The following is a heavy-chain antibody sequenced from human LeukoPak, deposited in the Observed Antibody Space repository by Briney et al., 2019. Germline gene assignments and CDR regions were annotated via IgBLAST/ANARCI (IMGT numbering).Heavy chain of an antibody. J-gene: IGHJ4*02. CDR2: ISYDGSNK. CDR3: LSGSYYFDY. CDR1: GFTFSSYA. Sequence: GGSLRLSCAASGFTFSSYAMHWVRQAPGKGLEWVAVISYDGSNKYYADSVKGRFTISRDNAKNSLYLQMNSLRAEDTALYYCLSGSYYFDYWGQGTLVTVSS. D-gene: IGHD1-26*01. V-gene: IGHV3-30-3*01.